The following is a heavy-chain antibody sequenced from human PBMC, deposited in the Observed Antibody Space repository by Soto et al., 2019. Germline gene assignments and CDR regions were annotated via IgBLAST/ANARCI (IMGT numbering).Heavy chain of an antibody. J-gene: IGHJ6*02. Sequence: QTMSHTRTVACGSSVSRGYYRSWIRQNPGKGLEWIGYIYYSGSTYYNPSLKSRVTISVDTSKNQFSLKLSSVTAADTAVYYCARDRAIWLLGTYYYYGMDVWGQGTTVTVSS. CDR1: CGSSVSRGYY. CDR2: IYYSGST. V-gene: IGHV4-31*02. D-gene: IGHD5-18*01. CDR3: ARDRAIWLLGTYYYYGMDV.